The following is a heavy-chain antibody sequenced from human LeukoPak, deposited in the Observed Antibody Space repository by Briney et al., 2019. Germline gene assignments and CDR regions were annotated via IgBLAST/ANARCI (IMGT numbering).Heavy chain of an antibody. CDR2: IYYSGST. D-gene: IGHD3/OR15-3a*01. V-gene: IGHV4-39*01. Sequence: KPSETLSLTCTVSGGSISSSSYYWGWIRQPPGKGLEWIGSIYYSGSTYYNPSLKSRVTISVDTSKNQFSLKLSSVTAADTAVYCARQTGSGLFILPGGQGTLVTVSS. CDR3: ARQTGSGLFILP. J-gene: IGHJ4*02. CDR1: GGSISSSSYY.